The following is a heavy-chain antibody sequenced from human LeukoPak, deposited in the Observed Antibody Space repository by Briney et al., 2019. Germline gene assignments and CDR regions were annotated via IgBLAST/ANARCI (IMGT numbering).Heavy chain of an antibody. V-gene: IGHV4-38-2*01. CDR2: IYHSGST. CDR1: GYSISSGYD. D-gene: IGHD3-22*01. CDR3: ASTLPVYYYDSSGYYYDY. Sequence: SETLSLTCAVSGYSISSGYDWGWIRQPPGKGLEWIGSIYHSGSTYYNPSLKSRVTISVDTSKNQFSLKLSSATAADTAVYYCASTLPVYYYDSSGYYYDYWGQGTLVTVSS. J-gene: IGHJ4*02.